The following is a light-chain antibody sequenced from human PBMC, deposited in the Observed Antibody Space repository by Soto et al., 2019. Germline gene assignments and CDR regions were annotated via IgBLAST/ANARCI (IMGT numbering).Light chain of an antibody. CDR1: QSVSSN. J-gene: IGKJ2*01. Sequence: EIVMTQSPATLSVSTGESATLSCRASQSVSSNLAWYQQKPGQAPRLLIYGASTRATGIPARFSGSGSGTEFTLTISSLQSEDFAFYYCQQYNNWYTFGQGTKLEIK. V-gene: IGKV3-15*01. CDR2: GAS. CDR3: QQYNNWYT.